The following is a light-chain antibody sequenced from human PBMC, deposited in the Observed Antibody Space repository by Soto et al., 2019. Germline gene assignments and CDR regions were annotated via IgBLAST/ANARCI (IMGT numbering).Light chain of an antibody. J-gene: IGLJ2*01. Sequence: QSALTQPRSVSGSPGQSVTISCTGTSSDVGGYNYVSWYQQHPGKAPKLMIYDVSKRPSGVPDRFSGSKSGNTASLTISGLQAEDEADYYCCSYAGSYTLVFGGGTKLPV. V-gene: IGLV2-11*01. CDR3: CSYAGSYTLV. CDR1: SSDVGGYNY. CDR2: DVS.